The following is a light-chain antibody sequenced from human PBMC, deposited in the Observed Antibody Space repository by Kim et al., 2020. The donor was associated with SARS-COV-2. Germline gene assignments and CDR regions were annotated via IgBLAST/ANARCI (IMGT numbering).Light chain of an antibody. V-gene: IGLV3-19*01. J-gene: IGLJ3*02. Sequence: SSELTQDPAVSVALGQTVRITCQGDSLRSYYASWYQQKPGQAPLLVIYGKNNRPSGIPDRFSGSRSGNTSSLTITGAQAEDEADYYCNSRDSGEGVFGGGTKLTVL. CDR3: NSRDSGEGV. CDR2: GKN. CDR1: SLRSYY.